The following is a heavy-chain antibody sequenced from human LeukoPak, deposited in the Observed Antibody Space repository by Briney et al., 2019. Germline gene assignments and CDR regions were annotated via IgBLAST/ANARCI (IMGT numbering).Heavy chain of an antibody. CDR3: ARVVAVTGTPVYYMDV. CDR2: INPNSGGT. D-gene: IGHD6-19*01. J-gene: IGHJ6*03. Sequence: GASVKVSCKASGYMFTGYYMHWVRQAPGQGLEWMGGINPNSGGTNYARKFQGRVTMTRDTSISTAYMDLNRLRSDDTAVYYCARVVAVTGTPVYYMDVWGKGTTVTVSS. CDR1: GYMFTGYY. V-gene: IGHV1-2*02.